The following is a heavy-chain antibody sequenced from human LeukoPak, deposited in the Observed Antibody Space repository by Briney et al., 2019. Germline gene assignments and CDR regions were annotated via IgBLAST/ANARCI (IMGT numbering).Heavy chain of an antibody. D-gene: IGHD6-13*01. V-gene: IGHV3-33*01. J-gene: IGHJ4*01. Sequence: GGSLRLSCAASGFTFSIYGMHWLRQAPGKGLEWVAVIWYDGGNKRYADSVKGRFTSSRDNSKNTHDLQMNSLRADDTAVYYCARDGFISNTWYGFLGFWGQGTLVTVSS. CDR2: IWYDGGNK. CDR1: GFTFSIYG. CDR3: ARDGFISNTWYGFLGF.